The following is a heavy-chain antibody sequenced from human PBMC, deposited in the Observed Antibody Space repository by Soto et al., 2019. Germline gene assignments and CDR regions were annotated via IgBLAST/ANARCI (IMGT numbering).Heavy chain of an antibody. CDR3: ARSPGYCSGGSCYYYYYGMDV. J-gene: IGHJ6*02. Sequence: SQTLSLTCVISGDSVSSNSAAWNWIRQSPSRGLEWLGRTYYRSKWYNDYAVSVKSRITINPDTSKNQFSLQLNSVTPEDTAVYYCARSPGYCSGGSCYYYYYGMDVWGQGTTVTVSS. CDR2: TYYRSKWYN. CDR1: GDSVSSNSAA. V-gene: IGHV6-1*01. D-gene: IGHD2-15*01.